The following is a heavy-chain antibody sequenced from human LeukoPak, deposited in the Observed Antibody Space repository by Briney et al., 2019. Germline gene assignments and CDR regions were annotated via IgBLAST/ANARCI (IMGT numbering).Heavy chain of an antibody. V-gene: IGHV3-23*01. D-gene: IGHD6-19*01. CDR2: ISGSGGST. CDR1: GFTFSSYA. CDR3: AKSDSSGWYMKPIDY. J-gene: IGHJ4*02. Sequence: GGSLRLSCAASGFTFSSYAMSWVRQAPGKGLEWVSAISGSGGSTYYADSAKGRFTISRDNSKNTLYLQMNSLRAEDTAVYYCAKSDSSGWYMKPIDYWGQGTLVTVSS.